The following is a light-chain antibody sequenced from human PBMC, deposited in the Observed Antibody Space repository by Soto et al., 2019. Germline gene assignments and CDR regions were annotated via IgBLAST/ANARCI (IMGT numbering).Light chain of an antibody. J-gene: IGLJ1*01. V-gene: IGLV2-14*01. CDR3: SSKRVSTGV. CDR1: SSDVSGYDY. Sequence: QSVLTQPASVSGSPGQTITISCTGTSSDVSGYDYVSWHQQHPGKAPKLMIYDVSKRPSGVSNRFSGSKSGNTASLTISGLQAEDEADYYCSSKRVSTGVFGTGTKVT. CDR2: DVS.